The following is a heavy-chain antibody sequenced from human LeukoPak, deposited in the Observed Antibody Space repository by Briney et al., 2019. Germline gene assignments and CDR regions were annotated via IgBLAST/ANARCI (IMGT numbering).Heavy chain of an antibody. CDR1: GFTFSSYA. V-gene: IGHV3-30-3*02. CDR2: ISYDGSNK. CDR3: AKRTIVGATDC. D-gene: IGHD1-26*01. J-gene: IGHJ4*02. Sequence: GGSLRLSCAASGFTFSSYAMHWVRQAPGKGLEWVAVISYDGSNKYYADSVKGRFTISRDNSKNTLYLQMNSLRAEDTAVYYCAKRTIVGATDCWGQGTLVTVSS.